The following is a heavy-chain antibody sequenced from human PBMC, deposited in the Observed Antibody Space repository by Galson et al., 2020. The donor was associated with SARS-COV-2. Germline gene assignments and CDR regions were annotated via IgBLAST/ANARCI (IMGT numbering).Heavy chain of an antibody. CDR1: GYTLTELS. Sequence: ASVKVSCKVSGYTLTELSMHWVRQAPGKGLEWMGGFDPEDGETIYAQKFQGRVTMTEDTSTDTAYMELSSLRSEDTAVYYCATRRPPDRYSSSFGWFDPWGQGTLVTVSS. J-gene: IGHJ5*02. CDR3: ATRRPPDRYSSSFGWFDP. D-gene: IGHD6-13*01. V-gene: IGHV1-24*01. CDR2: FDPEDGET.